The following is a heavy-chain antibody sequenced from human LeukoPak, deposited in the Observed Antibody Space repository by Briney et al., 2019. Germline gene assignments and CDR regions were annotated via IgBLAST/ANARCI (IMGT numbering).Heavy chain of an antibody. CDR3: ARAGQRGVIDY. CDR2: ISSNGGST. Sequence: GGYLRLYCAASGFTFNSYAMHWVRQAPGKGLEYVSAISSNGGSTYYANPVKGRFTISRDNSKNTLYLQIGSLGAEDMAVYYCARAGQRGVIDYWGQGTLVTVSS. D-gene: IGHD3-10*01. CDR1: GFTFNSYA. J-gene: IGHJ4*02. V-gene: IGHV3-64*01.